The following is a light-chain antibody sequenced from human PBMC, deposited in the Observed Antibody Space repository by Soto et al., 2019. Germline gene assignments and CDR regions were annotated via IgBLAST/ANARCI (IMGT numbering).Light chain of an antibody. CDR3: SSYTATNTLVV. J-gene: IGLJ1*01. CDR2: DVS. V-gene: IGLV2-11*01. CDR1: SGDVGGYNF. Sequence: QSALTQPRSVSGSPGQSVTISCTGTSGDVGGYNFVSWYQQHPGKAPTLMIFDVSQRPSGVSSRFSGSKSGNTASLTISGLQAEDEAAYYCSSYTATNTLVVFGTGTKLTVL.